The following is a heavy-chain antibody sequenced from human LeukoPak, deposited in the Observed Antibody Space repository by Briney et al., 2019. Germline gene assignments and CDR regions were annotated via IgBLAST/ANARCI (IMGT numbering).Heavy chain of an antibody. J-gene: IGHJ4*02. CDR1: GFTFSTYW. V-gene: IGHV3-7*01. CDR3: ARYTEYYFDY. Sequence: GGSLRLACAASGFTFSTYWMTWVRQAPGKGLEWVANMKRDGSEVYYANSVKGHFTISRDNAKNSLYLQMNSLRAEDTAVYYCARYTEYYFDYWGQGTLVTVSS. D-gene: IGHD2-2*02. CDR2: MKRDGSEV.